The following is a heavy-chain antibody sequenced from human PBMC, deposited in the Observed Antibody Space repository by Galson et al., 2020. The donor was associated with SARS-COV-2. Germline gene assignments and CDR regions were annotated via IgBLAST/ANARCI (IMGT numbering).Heavy chain of an antibody. CDR2: VYGGDSDV. Sequence: KIGESLKISCQGSGYSFANYWIGWVRQMPGKGLEWMGIVYGGDSDVIYSTAFQGQVTMSAAKSINTAYLQWTSLKASDTATYFCARHIEATNWQKYMDFWGQGTAVTVSS. J-gene: IGHJ6*02. CDR3: ARHIEATNWQKYMDF. D-gene: IGHD1-1*01. V-gene: IGHV5-51*01. CDR1: GYSFANYW.